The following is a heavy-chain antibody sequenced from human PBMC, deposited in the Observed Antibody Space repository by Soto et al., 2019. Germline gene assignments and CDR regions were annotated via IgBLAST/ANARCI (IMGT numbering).Heavy chain of an antibody. V-gene: IGHV4-59*01. D-gene: IGHD5-12*01. CDR3: ARALGRRGYSGYDPYFDY. Sequence: SETLSLTCTVCGGSICSYYWSWDRQPQGKGLEWIGYIYYSGSTNYNPSLKSRVTISVDTSKNQFSLKLSSVTAADTAVYYCARALGRRGYSGYDPYFDYWGQGTLVTVSS. CDR1: GGSICSYY. CDR2: IYYSGST. J-gene: IGHJ4*02.